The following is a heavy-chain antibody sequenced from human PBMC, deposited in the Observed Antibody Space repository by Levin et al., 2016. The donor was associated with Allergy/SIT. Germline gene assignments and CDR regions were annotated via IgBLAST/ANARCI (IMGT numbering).Heavy chain of an antibody. J-gene: IGHJ5*02. V-gene: IGHV4-39*01. CDR3: ARLHQFSRLPRGSFDP. CDR1: GGSISSSSYY. Sequence: SETLSLTCTVSGGSISSSSYYWGWIRQPPGKGLEWIGSIYYSGSTYYNPSLKSRVTISVDTSKNQFSLKLRSVTAADTAVYYCARLHQFSRLPRGSFDPWGQGTLVTVSS. CDR2: IYYSGST. D-gene: IGHD3-10*01.